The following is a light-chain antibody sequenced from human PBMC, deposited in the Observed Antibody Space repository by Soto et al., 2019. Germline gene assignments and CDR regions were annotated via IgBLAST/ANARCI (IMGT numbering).Light chain of an antibody. Sequence: DIQMTQSPSSLSASVGDRVTITCRASPSISSYLNWYQQKPGKAPKLLIYAASSLQSGVPSRFSGSGSGTDFTLTISSLQPEDFATYYCRQSYSTPPTFDGGTKVEIK. CDR3: RQSYSTPPT. V-gene: IGKV1-39*01. CDR1: PSISSY. J-gene: IGKJ4*01. CDR2: AAS.